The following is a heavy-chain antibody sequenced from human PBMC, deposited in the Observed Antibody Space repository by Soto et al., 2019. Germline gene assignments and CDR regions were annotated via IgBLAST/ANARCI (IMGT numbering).Heavy chain of an antibody. CDR2: IKSKTDGGTT. J-gene: IGHJ4*02. V-gene: IGHV3-15*07. CDR3: TIASGLRFLESVDY. Sequence: GGSLRLSCAASGFTFSNAWMNWVRQAPGKGLEWVGRIKSKTDGGTTDYAAPVKGRFTISRDDSKNTLYLQMNNLKTEDTAVYYFTIASGLRFLESVDYWGQGTLVTVSS. CDR1: GFTFSNAW. D-gene: IGHD3-3*01.